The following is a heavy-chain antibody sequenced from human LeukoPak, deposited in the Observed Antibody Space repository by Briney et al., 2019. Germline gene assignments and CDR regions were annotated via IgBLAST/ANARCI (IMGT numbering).Heavy chain of an antibody. J-gene: IGHJ6*03. Sequence: ASVKVSCKASGYTFTSYAIHWVRQPPGQRLEWMGWINVGNDNTKYSQKLQGRVTMTTDTSTSTAYMELRSLRSDDTAVYYCARDDGRGNYGALYYYYMDVWGKGTTVTVSS. CDR1: GYTFTSYA. D-gene: IGHD4-17*01. CDR2: INVGNDNT. CDR3: ARDDGRGNYGALYYYYMDV. V-gene: IGHV1-3*01.